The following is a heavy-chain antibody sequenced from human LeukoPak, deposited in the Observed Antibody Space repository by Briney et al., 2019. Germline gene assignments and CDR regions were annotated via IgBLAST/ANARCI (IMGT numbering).Heavy chain of an antibody. CDR1: GYTFTSYG. D-gene: IGHD3-10*01. V-gene: IGHV1-18*01. Sequence: ASVKVSCKASGYTFTSYGISWVRQAPGQGLEWMGWISAYNGNTNYAQKLQGRVTMTTDTSTSTAYMELRSLRSDDTAVYYCARDHTTMVRGVIIFDYYYYYMDVWGKGTTVTVSS. CDR2: ISAYNGNT. J-gene: IGHJ6*03. CDR3: ARDHTTMVRGVIIFDYYYYYMDV.